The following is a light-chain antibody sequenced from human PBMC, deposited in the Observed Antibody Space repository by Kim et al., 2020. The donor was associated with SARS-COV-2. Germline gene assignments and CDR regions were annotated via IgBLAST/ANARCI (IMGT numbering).Light chain of an antibody. CDR3: QTYAGSLSGPV. V-gene: IGLV1-40*01. Sequence: QSVLTQPPSVSGAPGQRVTIPCTGINSNIGAGHDVYWYQQFPGTAPKLLIYDNINRPSGVPDRFSGSKSGTSASLAIDGLQAQDEADYYCQTYAGSLSGPVFGGWTQLTVL. J-gene: IGLJ2*01. CDR1: NSNIGAGHD. CDR2: DNI.